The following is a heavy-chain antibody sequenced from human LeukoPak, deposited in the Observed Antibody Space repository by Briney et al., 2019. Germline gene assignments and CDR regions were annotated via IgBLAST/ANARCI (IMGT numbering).Heavy chain of an antibody. CDR1: GFTFSDTW. Sequence: GGSLRLSCAASGFTFSDTWMHWVRQVPGKGLVWVSRIRSDGSDARYAESVKGRFTISRDNAKNTLYLQMNSLRDDDTAVYYCARDWFHAIDYWGQGTLVTVSS. J-gene: IGHJ4*02. CDR3: ARDWFHAIDY. V-gene: IGHV3-74*01. CDR2: IRSDGSDA. D-gene: IGHD2/OR15-2a*01.